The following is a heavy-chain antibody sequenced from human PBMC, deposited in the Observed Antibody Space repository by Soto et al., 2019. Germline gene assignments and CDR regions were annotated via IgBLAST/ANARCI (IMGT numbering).Heavy chain of an antibody. D-gene: IGHD3-22*01. CDR1: GYTFTSYA. CDR2: FNAGNGNT. Sequence: ASVKVSCKASGYTFTSYAMHWVRQAPGQRLDWMGWFNAGNGNTKYSQKFQGRVTITRDTSASTAYMELSSLRSEDTAVYYCARGPRGWLSLPYYYYYMDVWGKGTTVTVSS. CDR3: ARGPRGWLSLPYYYYYMDV. V-gene: IGHV1-3*01. J-gene: IGHJ6*03.